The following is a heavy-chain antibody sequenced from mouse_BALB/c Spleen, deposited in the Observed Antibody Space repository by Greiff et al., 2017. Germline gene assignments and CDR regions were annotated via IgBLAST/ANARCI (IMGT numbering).Heavy chain of an antibody. CDR3: AREGRYGSYGVDY. CDR2: ISSGGST. Sequence: EVKLMESGGGLVKPGGSLKLSCAASGFTFSSYAMSWVRQTPEKRLEWVASISSGGSTYYPDSVKGRFTISRDNARNILNLQMSSLRSEDTAMYYCAREGRYGSYGVDYWGQGTSVTVSS. J-gene: IGHJ4*01. CDR1: GFTFSSYA. V-gene: IGHV5-6-5*01. D-gene: IGHD2-1*01.